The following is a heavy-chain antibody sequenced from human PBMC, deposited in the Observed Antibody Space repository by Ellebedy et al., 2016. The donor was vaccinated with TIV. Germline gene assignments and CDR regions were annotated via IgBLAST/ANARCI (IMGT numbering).Heavy chain of an antibody. CDR3: ARESDLGSIGAGFDY. J-gene: IGHJ4*02. D-gene: IGHD3-3*01. CDR2: IWRDGSRE. Sequence: GESLKISCTASGFTFSDYSMNWVRQAPGKGLEWVAVIWRDGSREIYADSVKGRFTISRDNSKNTVFLQMNSLRAEDTAVYYCARESDLGSIGAGFDYWGQGDLVTVSS. V-gene: IGHV3-33*08. CDR1: GFTFSDYS.